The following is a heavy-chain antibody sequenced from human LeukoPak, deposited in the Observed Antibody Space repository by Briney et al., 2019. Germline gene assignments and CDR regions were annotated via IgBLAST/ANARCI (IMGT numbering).Heavy chain of an antibody. V-gene: IGHV3-49*03. D-gene: IGHD3-9*01. CDR3: TRGRYDILTGYYD. CDR2: IRSKAYGGTT. CDR1: GFTFGDYA. Sequence: GRSLRLSCTASGFTFGDYAMSWFRRAPGKGLEWVGFIRSKAYGGTTEYAASVKGRFTISRDDSKSIAYLQMNSLKTEDTAVYYCTRGRYDILTGYYDWGQGTLVTVSS. J-gene: IGHJ4*02.